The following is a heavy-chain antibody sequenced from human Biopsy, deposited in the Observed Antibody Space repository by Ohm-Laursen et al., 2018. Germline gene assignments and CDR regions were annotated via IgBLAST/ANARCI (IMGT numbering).Heavy chain of an antibody. CDR3: ARGRRHCSGTCSRWYFDL. J-gene: IGHJ2*01. CDR2: INPKSGDT. D-gene: IGHD2-2*01. CDR1: GYTFTAFS. V-gene: IGHV1-2*02. Sequence: GASVKVFCKPSGYTFTAFSVHWLRQAPGQGLEWMGWINPKSGDTDYPQNFQGRVSMTRDTSISTAYMDLSRLRSDDTAVYYCARGRRHCSGTCSRWYFDLWGRGTLVTVSS.